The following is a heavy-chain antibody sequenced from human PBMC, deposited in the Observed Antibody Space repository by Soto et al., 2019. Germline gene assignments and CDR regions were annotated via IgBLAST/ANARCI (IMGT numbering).Heavy chain of an antibody. CDR2: ISAYNGNT. V-gene: IGHV1-18*04. Sequence: GASVKISCKASGYTFTSYGISWVRQAPGQGLEWMGWISAYNGNTNYAQKLQGRVTMTTDTSTSTAYMELRSLRSDDTAVYYCARDHVVGYCSGGSCYSPMPFDYWGQGTLVTVSS. CDR1: GYTFTSYG. CDR3: ARDHVVGYCSGGSCYSPMPFDY. D-gene: IGHD2-15*01. J-gene: IGHJ4*02.